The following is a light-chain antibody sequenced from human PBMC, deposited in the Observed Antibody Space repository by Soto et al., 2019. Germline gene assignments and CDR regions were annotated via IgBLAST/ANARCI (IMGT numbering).Light chain of an antibody. CDR3: QQRSNWLT. Sequence: EVVLTQSPATLSLSPGERATLSCRASQTVGIYLAWYQQKPGQAPRLLIYDASNRATGIPARFSGSGSATDFTRTISSLEAEDFAVYYCQQRSNWLTFGGGTKVEIK. CDR2: DAS. J-gene: IGKJ4*01. CDR1: QTVGIY. V-gene: IGKV3-11*01.